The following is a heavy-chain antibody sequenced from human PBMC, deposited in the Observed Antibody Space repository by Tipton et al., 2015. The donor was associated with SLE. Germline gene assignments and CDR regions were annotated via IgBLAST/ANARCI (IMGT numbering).Heavy chain of an antibody. V-gene: IGHV1-2*06. CDR1: GGTFSSYP. CDR2: INPNSGGT. Sequence: QSGAEVKKPGSSVKVSCKASGGTFSSYPISWVRQAPGQGLEWMGRINPNSGGTNIALDFRGRVAMTRDTSITTFYIELTSLRSDDMAVYYCARGIGSYFGWFDPWGQGTLVTVSS. D-gene: IGHD1-26*01. J-gene: IGHJ5*02. CDR3: ARGIGSYFGWFDP.